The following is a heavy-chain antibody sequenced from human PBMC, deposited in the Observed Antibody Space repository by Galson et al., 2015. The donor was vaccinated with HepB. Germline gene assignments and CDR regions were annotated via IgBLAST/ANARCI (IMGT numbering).Heavy chain of an antibody. Sequence: SLRLSCAASGFTFSEYYMTWIRQAPGKGLEWVSDISSSTSYTNSADSVKGRFTISRDNAKKSLYLQMNSLRVEDTAVYYCARGGRHSGSSYYYGMDVWGQGTTVTVSS. D-gene: IGHD1-26*01. CDR1: GFTFSEYY. J-gene: IGHJ6*02. CDR3: ARGGRHSGSSYYYGMDV. V-gene: IGHV3-11*06. CDR2: ISSSTSYT.